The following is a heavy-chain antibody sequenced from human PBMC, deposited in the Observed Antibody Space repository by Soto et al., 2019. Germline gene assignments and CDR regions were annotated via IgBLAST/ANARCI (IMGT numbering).Heavy chain of an antibody. D-gene: IGHD6-13*01. Sequence: ASVKVSCKASGYTFTGYYMHWVRQAPGQGLEWMGWINPNSGGTNYAQKFQGWVTMTRDTSISTAYMELSRLRSDDTTVYYCARRAGPYSSSWSSYFDYWGQGTLVTVSS. J-gene: IGHJ4*02. V-gene: IGHV1-2*04. CDR2: INPNSGGT. CDR3: ARRAGPYSSSWSSYFDY. CDR1: GYTFTGYY.